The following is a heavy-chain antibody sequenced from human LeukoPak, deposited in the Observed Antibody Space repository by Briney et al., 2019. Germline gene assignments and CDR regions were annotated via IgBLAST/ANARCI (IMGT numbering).Heavy chain of an antibody. CDR1: GESFSGYY. J-gene: IGHJ4*02. V-gene: IGHV4-34*01. CDR2: INHSGST. D-gene: IGHD3-3*01. CDR3: ARRKITIFGVVIKRRNYFDY. Sequence: PSETLSLTCAVYGESFSGYYWSWIRQPPGKGLEWIGEINHSGSTNYNPSLKSRVTISVDTSKNQFSLKLSSVTAADTAVYYCARRKITIFGVVIKRRNYFDYWGQGTLVTVSS.